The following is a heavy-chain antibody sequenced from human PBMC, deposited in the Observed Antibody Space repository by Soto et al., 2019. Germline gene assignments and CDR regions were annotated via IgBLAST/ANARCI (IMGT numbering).Heavy chain of an antibody. CDR3: ARYRAPAGTGYFDY. CDR1: GASIRTDDDY. D-gene: IGHD2-2*01. J-gene: IGHJ4*02. Sequence: SETLSLTCAVTGASIRTDDDYWGWIRQVPGKGLEWIGYIYYSGSTYYNPSLKSRVSISVDTSTNQFSLRLSSVTAADTALYYCARYRAPAGTGYFDYWGQGALVTVSS. CDR2: IYYSGST. V-gene: IGHV4-31*11.